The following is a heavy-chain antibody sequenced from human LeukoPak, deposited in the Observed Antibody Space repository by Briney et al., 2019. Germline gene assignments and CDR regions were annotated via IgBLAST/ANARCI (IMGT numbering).Heavy chain of an antibody. CDR1: GFTFSTYW. V-gene: IGHV3-74*03. J-gene: IGHJ4*02. Sequence: GGSLRLSCAASGFTFSTYWMHWVRQAPGKGLVWVSRISSDGSDTTYADSVKGRFTISRDNAKNTLYLQMNSLRAEDTAVYYCARAGYGDYVNYWGQGTLVTVSS. CDR3: ARAGYGDYVNY. D-gene: IGHD4-17*01. CDR2: ISSDGSDT.